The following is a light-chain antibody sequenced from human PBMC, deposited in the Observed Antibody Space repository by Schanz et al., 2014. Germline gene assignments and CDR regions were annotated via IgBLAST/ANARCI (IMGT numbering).Light chain of an antibody. Sequence: QSALTQPRSVSGSPGQSVTISCTGTSSDVGGYNFVSWYQQHPGKGPKVMIYDVSKRPSGVPGRFSGSKSGNTASLTISGLQAEDEADYFCSSYTSSSTLVFGTGTKLTVL. V-gene: IGLV2-11*01. CDR2: DVS. CDR3: SSYTSSSTLV. CDR1: SSDVGGYNF. J-gene: IGLJ1*01.